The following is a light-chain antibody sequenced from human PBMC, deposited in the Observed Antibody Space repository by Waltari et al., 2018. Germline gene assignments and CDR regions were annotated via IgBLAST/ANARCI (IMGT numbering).Light chain of an antibody. CDR2: GAS. V-gene: IGKV3-20*01. J-gene: IGKJ2*01. CDR3: QQYDTSSYT. Sequence: DIVLTQSPDTLSLSPGVSATLSCRASQTVNSNYLAWYQQKPGQAPRLVIYGASSRATGIPDRFSGSGSGTDFTLTISRLDPEDFAVYYCQQYDTSSYTFGQGTNLEIK. CDR1: QTVNSNY.